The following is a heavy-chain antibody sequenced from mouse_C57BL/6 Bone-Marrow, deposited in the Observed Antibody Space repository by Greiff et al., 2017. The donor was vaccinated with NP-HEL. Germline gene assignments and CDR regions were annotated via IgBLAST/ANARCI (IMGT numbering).Heavy chain of an antibody. Sequence: QVHVKQSGAELVKPGASVKISCKASGYAFSSYWMNWVKQRPGKGLEWIGQIYPGDGDTNYNGKFKGKATLTADKSSSTAYMQLSSLTSEDSAVYFCARSSRPYGKLVAYWGQGTLVTVSA. D-gene: IGHD1-1*01. V-gene: IGHV1-80*01. CDR3: ARSSRPYGKLVAY. CDR2: IYPGDGDT. CDR1: GYAFSSYW. J-gene: IGHJ3*01.